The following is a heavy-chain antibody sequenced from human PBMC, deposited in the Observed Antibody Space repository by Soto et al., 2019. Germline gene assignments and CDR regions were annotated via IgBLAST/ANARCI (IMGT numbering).Heavy chain of an antibody. Sequence: QLQLQESGPGLVKPSETLSLTCTVSGRSISSSSYYWGWIRQPPGKGPEWMGSIYYSGSTYYNPSLKSRVTISVDTFNNQFSLKPSPVTAADTAVYDCARQYCSVGSCSYDCDAFDILGQGTMVTLSS. CDR1: GRSISSSSYY. CDR2: IYYSGST. CDR3: ARQYCSVGSCSYDCDAFDI. V-gene: IGHV4-39*01. J-gene: IGHJ3*02. D-gene: IGHD2-15*01.